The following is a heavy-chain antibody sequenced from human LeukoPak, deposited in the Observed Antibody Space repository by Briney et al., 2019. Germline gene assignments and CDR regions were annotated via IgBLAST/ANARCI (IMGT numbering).Heavy chain of an antibody. D-gene: IGHD2-2*01. Sequence: PGGSLRLSCAASGFSLSTFDMNWVRQPPRKGLEWVSSISTSRRYIYYRDSVKGRFTISRDDAKNSLYLQMNSLTVEDTAVYYCARADCSGSTCYLRHSWFDPWGQGTLVTVSS. CDR2: ISTSRRYI. CDR1: GFSLSTFD. V-gene: IGHV3-21*06. CDR3: ARADCSGSTCYLRHSWFDP. J-gene: IGHJ5*02.